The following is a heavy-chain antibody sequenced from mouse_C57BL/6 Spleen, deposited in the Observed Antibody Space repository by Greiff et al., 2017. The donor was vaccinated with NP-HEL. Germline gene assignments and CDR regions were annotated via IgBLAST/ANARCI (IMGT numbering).Heavy chain of an antibody. J-gene: IGHJ2*01. CDR1: GYTFTSYW. CDR2: IDPSDSYT. Sequence: VQLQQPGAELVRPGTSVKLSCKASGYTFTSYWMHWVKQRPGQGLEWIGVIDPSDSYTNYNQKFKGKATLTVDTSSSTAYMQLSSLTSEDSAVYYCARWAPYFDYWGQGTTLTVSS. V-gene: IGHV1-59*01. CDR3: ARWAPYFDY.